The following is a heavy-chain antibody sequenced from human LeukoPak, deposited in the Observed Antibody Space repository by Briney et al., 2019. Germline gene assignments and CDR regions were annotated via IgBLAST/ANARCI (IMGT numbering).Heavy chain of an antibody. CDR1: GYTFTSYD. Sequence: PSVKVSCTASGYTFTSYDIKWVRQATGQGLEWMGWMNTNSGTTSYAQTLQGRVTMTKKPPITTAYMELSRLRSDDTAVYYCARCRNYYGDYAWWGQGTLVTVSS. D-gene: IGHD4-17*01. V-gene: IGHV1-8*01. J-gene: IGHJ4*02. CDR3: ARCRNYYGDYAW. CDR2: MNTNSGTT.